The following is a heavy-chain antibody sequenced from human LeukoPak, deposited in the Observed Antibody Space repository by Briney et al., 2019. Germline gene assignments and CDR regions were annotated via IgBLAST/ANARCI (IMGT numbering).Heavy chain of an antibody. CDR2: ISGSGGST. Sequence: GGSLRLSCAASGFTFSIFAMSWVRQAPGKGLEWVSGISGSGGSTYSADSVKGRFTISRDNSKNTLYLQMNSLRAEDTAIYYCAKDLRPSRPAARSYFDYWGQGTLVTVSS. V-gene: IGHV3-23*01. D-gene: IGHD6-6*01. CDR3: AKDLRPSRPAARSYFDY. CDR1: GFTFSIFA. J-gene: IGHJ4*02.